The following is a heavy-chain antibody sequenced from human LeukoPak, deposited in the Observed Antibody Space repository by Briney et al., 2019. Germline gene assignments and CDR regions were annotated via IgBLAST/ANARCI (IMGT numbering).Heavy chain of an antibody. Sequence: GGSLRLSCAASGFSFSSFALTWVRQTPEKGLEWVASITSGGGATHFASSATGRFTISRDNSKNTMYLQMNSLRAEDTAMYFCGSDHNRDYVGALVFWGRGTLVTVSS. CDR3: GSDHNRDYVGALVF. D-gene: IGHD4-17*01. CDR1: GFSFSSFA. CDR2: ITSGGGAT. V-gene: IGHV3-23*01. J-gene: IGHJ4*01.